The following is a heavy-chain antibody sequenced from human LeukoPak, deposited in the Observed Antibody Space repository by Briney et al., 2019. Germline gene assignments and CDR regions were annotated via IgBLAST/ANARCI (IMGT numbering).Heavy chain of an antibody. J-gene: IGHJ4*02. V-gene: IGHV4-39*02. CDR2: LIYSGST. Sequence: PSETLSLTCAVSGGSISGNCYYWGRMRQPPGKGLEWDGSLIYSGSTYHNPSLKISVTISVDTSQNHFTLKPRSVTAPAPAFCSGARLTHICSGCSSYRVFDYCRQGTLVTVSS. CDR3: ARLTHICSGCSSYRVFDY. D-gene: IGHD2-15*01. CDR1: GGSISGNCYY.